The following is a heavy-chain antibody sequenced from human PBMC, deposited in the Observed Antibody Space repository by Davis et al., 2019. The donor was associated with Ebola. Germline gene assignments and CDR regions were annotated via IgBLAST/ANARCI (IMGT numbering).Heavy chain of an antibody. CDR1: GYTFTGYY. J-gene: IGHJ4*02. CDR3: ARGMGRYVWGSHYFDY. Sequence: ASVKVSCKASGYTFTGYYMHWVRQAPGQGFEWMGWINPNSGGTNYAQKFQGWVTMTRDTSISTAYMELSRLRSDDTAVYYCARGMGRYVWGSHYFDYWGQGTLVTVSS. D-gene: IGHD3-16*01. V-gene: IGHV1-2*04. CDR2: INPNSGGT.